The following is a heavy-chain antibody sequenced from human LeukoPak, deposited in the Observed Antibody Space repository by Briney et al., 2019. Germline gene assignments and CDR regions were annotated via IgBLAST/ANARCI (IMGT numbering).Heavy chain of an antibody. CDR1: GYTFTSYY. D-gene: IGHD2-2*01. CDR3: ARDQDIVVVPAAGDHYYYYYGMDV. J-gene: IGHJ6*02. Sequence: ASVKVSCKASGYTFTSYYMHWVRQAPGQGLEWMGIINPSGGSTSYAQKFQGRVTMTRDTSTSTVYMELSSLRSEDTAVYYCARDQDIVVVPAAGDHYYYYYGMDVWGQGTTVTVSS. V-gene: IGHV1-46*01. CDR2: INPSGGST.